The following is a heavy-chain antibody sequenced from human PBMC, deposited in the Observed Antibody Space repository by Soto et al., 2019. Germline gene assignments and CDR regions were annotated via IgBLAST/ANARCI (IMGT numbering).Heavy chain of an antibody. CDR2: ISAYNGDT. D-gene: IGHD3-16*02. CDR1: GYSFTSYG. V-gene: IGHV1-18*01. J-gene: IGHJ4*02. CDR3: ARDRDYVWGSYRHTSDY. Sequence: QVQLVQSGAEVKKPGASVKVSCKASGYSFTSYGITWVRQAPGQGLEWMGWISAYNGDTNYVQKFQGRITMTTDASTRTAYMDLRSLGFDDTALYYCARDRDYVWGSYRHTSDYWGQGTLLTVSS.